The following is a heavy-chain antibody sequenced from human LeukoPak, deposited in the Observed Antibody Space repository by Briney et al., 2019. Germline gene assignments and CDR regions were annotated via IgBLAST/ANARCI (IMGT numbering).Heavy chain of an antibody. CDR1: GFTFSSYE. CDR2: ISSSGSTI. V-gene: IGHV3-48*03. CDR3: ARSLFPVGSYFAFDI. D-gene: IGHD1-26*01. Sequence: GGSLRLSCAASGFTFSSYEMNWVRQAPGKGLEWVSYISSSGSTIYYADSVKGRFTISRDNAKNSLYLQMNSLRAEDTAVYYCARSLFPVGSYFAFDIWGQGTMVTVSS. J-gene: IGHJ3*02.